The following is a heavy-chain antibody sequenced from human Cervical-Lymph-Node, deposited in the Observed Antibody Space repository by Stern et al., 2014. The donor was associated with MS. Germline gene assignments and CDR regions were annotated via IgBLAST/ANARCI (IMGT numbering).Heavy chain of an antibody. J-gene: IGHJ5*02. CDR2: INPNSGGT. V-gene: IGHV1-2*02. CDR3: AREWIGVAGTGRKFDP. CDR1: GYTFIAHY. D-gene: IGHD6-19*01. Sequence: QVQLVESGAEVKKPGASVKVSCKASGYTFIAHYMHWVRQAPGQGLEWMGWINPNSGGTNYAQKFEGRVTMTRDRTISTAYMELSSLTSDDTAVYYCAREWIGVAGTGRKFDPWGQGTLVTVSS.